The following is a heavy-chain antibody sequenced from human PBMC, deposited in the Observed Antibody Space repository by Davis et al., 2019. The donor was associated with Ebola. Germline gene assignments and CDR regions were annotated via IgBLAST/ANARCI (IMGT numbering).Heavy chain of an antibody. V-gene: IGHV3-48*03. Sequence: GESLKISCAASGFTFSSYEMNWVRQAPGKGLEWVSYISSSGSTIYYADSVKGRFTISRDNAKNSLYLQMNSLRAEDTAVYNCARGSITIFGVVIQHYYYGMDVWGQGTTVTVSS. CDR3: ARGSITIFGVVIQHYYYGMDV. CDR1: GFTFSSYE. CDR2: ISSSGSTI. D-gene: IGHD3-3*01. J-gene: IGHJ6*02.